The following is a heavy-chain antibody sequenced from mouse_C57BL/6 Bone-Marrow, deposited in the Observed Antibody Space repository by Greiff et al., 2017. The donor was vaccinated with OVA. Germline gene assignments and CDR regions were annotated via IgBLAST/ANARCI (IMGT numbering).Heavy chain of an antibody. CDR1: GYTFTSYW. Sequence: VQLQQPGAELVRPGSSVKLSCKASGYTFTSYWMHWVKQRPIQGLEWIGNIDPSDSETHYNQKFKDKATLTVDKSSSTAYMQLSSLTSEDSAVYYCARRGSKGVYAMDYWGQGTSVTVSS. CDR2: IDPSDSET. D-gene: IGHD1-3*01. J-gene: IGHJ4*01. CDR3: ARRGSKGVYAMDY. V-gene: IGHV1-52*01.